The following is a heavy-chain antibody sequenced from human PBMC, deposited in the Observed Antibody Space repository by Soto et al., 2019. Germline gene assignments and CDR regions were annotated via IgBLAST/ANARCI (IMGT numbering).Heavy chain of an antibody. V-gene: IGHV1-8*01. Sequence: QVQLVQSGAEVKKPGASVKVSCKASGYTFTSYDINWVRQATGQGLEWMGWMNPNSGNTGYAQKFQGRVNITRNTYISTAYIALSSLRSEDTAVYYCARGPTLAAAGARAYYFDYWGQGTLVTVSS. CDR3: ARGPTLAAAGARAYYFDY. CDR2: MNPNSGNT. D-gene: IGHD6-13*01. J-gene: IGHJ4*02. CDR1: GYTFTSYD.